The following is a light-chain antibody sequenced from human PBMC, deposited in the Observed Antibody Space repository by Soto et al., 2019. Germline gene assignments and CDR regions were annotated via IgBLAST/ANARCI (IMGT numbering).Light chain of an antibody. CDR1: QSVSSN. V-gene: IGKV3-15*01. J-gene: IGKJ4*01. CDR2: GAS. Sequence: LVMTQSPATLSVSPGYRATLSCRASQSVSSNLAWYQQKPGXAPRLLIYGASTRATGIPARFSGSGSGTNFTLTISRLEPEDFAVYYCQQYGSSPRGFSRGTKVHIK. CDR3: QQYGSSPRG.